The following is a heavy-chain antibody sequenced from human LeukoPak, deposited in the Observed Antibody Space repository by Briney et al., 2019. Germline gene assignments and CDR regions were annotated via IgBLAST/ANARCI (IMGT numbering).Heavy chain of an antibody. D-gene: IGHD2-15*01. J-gene: IGHJ4*02. Sequence: SETLSLTCTVSGGSISSGGYYWSWIRQHPGKGLEWIGYIYYSGSTYYNPSLKSRVTISVDTSKNQFSLKLSSVTAADTAVYYCARDRSSGGRIDYWGQGTLVTVSS. CDR2: IYYSGST. V-gene: IGHV4-31*03. CDR1: GGSISSGGYY. CDR3: ARDRSSGGRIDY.